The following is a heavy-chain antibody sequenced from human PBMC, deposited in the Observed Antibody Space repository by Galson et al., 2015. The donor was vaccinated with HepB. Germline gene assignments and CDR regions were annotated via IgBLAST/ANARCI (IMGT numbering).Heavy chain of an antibody. CDR1: GFSFSSYS. CDR2: ISSGSIYI. J-gene: IGHJ4*02. Sequence: SLRLSCAASGFSFSSYSMNWVRQAPGKGLEWVSSISSGSIYIYYADSLKGRFTISRDNGKNSLYLQMNSLRAEDTAVYYCARGDFSSGYSFDFWGQGTLVTVSS. V-gene: IGHV3-21*01. CDR3: ARGDFSSGYSFDF. D-gene: IGHD3-22*01.